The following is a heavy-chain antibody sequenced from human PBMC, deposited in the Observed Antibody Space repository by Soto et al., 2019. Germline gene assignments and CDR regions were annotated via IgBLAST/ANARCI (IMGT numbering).Heavy chain of an antibody. J-gene: IGHJ5*02. CDR1: GFILSDFA. CDR2: ILKDGKSK. V-gene: IGHV3-30*04. Sequence: QVRLVESGGGVVQPGGSLRLSCAASGFILSDFAMHWVRQAPGRGLEWVAVILKDGKSKYYADSVRGRFTISSDTSKDTIFLQLTSLRLDDSAVYYCAKTGCNGGSCFSWFDPWGQGTPVTVSS. D-gene: IGHD2-15*01. CDR3: AKTGCNGGSCFSWFDP.